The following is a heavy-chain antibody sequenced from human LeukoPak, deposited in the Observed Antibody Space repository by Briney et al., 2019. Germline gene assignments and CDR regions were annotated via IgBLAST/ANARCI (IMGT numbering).Heavy chain of an antibody. V-gene: IGHV1/OR15-1*04. CDR3: ARRMADGGTNH. D-gene: IGHD2-15*01. CDR2: INPNSGGT. J-gene: IGHJ5*02. Sequence: ASVKVSSKASGHTLTDYYMHWVRQAPGQGLEWMGRINPNSGGTNYAQKFQDRVTMTRDTSTDITYLELGSLRSEDTAIYYCARRMADGGTNHWGQGTLVTVSS. CDR1: GHTLTDYY.